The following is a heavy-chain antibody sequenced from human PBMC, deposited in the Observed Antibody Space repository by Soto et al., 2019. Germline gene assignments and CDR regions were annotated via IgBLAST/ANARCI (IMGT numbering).Heavy chain of an antibody. D-gene: IGHD1-26*01. CDR1: GFTFYNYA. V-gene: IGHV3-33*01. CDR2: IWYDGGNK. J-gene: IGHJ4*02. Sequence: PGCSLRLSCAASGFTFYNYALSWVRQAPGKGLEWVALIWYDGGNKYYADSVKGRFTVSRDNSKSTVYLQMNSLRVEDTAVYYCARCGTGCSLDYWGQGTLVTVSS. CDR3: ARCGTGCSLDY.